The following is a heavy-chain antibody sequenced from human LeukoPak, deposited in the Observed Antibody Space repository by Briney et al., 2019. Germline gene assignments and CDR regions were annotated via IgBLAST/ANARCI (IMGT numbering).Heavy chain of an antibody. D-gene: IGHD3-10*01. J-gene: IGHJ4*02. CDR1: GYTFTSYY. V-gene: IGHV1-46*03. Sequence: ASVKVSCKASGYTFTSYYMHWVRQAPGQGLEWMGIINPSGGSTSYAQKFQGRVTMTRDTSTSTVYMELSSLRSEDTAVYYCASGSNYYGSGSTLDYWGQGTLVTVSS. CDR3: ASGSNYYGSGSTLDY. CDR2: INPSGGST.